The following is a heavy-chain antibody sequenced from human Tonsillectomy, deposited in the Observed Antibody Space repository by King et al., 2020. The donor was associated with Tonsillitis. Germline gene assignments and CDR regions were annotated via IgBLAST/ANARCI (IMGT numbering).Heavy chain of an antibody. CDR3: ARSVSGSFDY. CDR2: MYYSGTI. CDR1: GGSISSSDHY. V-gene: IGHV4-39*01. Sequence: QLQESGPGVVKPSKTLSLTCTFSGGSISSSDHYWAWIRQPPGKGLEWIGCMYYSGTIFYNPSLKSRITISGGTSENRFSLKLSSVTAADAAVYFCARSVSGSFDYWGQGALVTVSS. J-gene: IGHJ4*02. D-gene: IGHD2-15*01.